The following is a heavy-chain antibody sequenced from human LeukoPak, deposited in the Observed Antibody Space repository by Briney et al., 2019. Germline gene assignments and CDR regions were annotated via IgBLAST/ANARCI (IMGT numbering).Heavy chain of an antibody. J-gene: IGHJ4*02. CDR2: IYYSGSS. D-gene: IGHD3-10*01. CDR3: ARVTGGSGNYYSPLHYYFDY. Sequence: LRLSCAASGFTFSSYAMSWIRQPPGKGLEWIGYIYYSGSSYYNPSLWSRVTISVDTSKNQFSLKLSSVAAADTAVYYCARVTGGSGNYYSPLHYYFDYWGQGTLVTVSS. V-gene: IGHV4-30-4*08. CDR1: GFTFSSYA.